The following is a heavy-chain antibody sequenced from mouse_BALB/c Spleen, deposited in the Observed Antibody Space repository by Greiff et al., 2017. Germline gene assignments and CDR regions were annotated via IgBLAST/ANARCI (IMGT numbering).Heavy chain of an antibody. CDR1: GYTFTNYW. CDR3: ARGKVRPPSLFDY. Sequence: QVQLKQSGAELVRPGTSVKISCKASGYTFTNYWLGWVKQRPGHGLEWIGDIYPGGGYTNYNEKFKGKATLTADTSSSTAYMQLSSLTSEDSAVYFCARGKVRPPSLFDYWGQGTTLTVSS. V-gene: IGHV1-63*02. D-gene: IGHD2-14*01. J-gene: IGHJ2*01. CDR2: IYPGGGYT.